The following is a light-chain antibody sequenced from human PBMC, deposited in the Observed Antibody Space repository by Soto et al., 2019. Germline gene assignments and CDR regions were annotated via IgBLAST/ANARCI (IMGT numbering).Light chain of an antibody. CDR3: SSYTTSNTRQIV. V-gene: IGLV2-14*01. Sequence: QSVLAQPASVSGSPGQSIAISCTGTSSDVGNYNYVSWYQQHPGKAPQLMIYDVSSRPSGGSDRFSGSKSGNTASLTISGLQAEDEADYYCSSYTTSNTRQIVFGTGTKVTVL. CDR2: DVS. CDR1: SSDVGNYNY. J-gene: IGLJ1*01.